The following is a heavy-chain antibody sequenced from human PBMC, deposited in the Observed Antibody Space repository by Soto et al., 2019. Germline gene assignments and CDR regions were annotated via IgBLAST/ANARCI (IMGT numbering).Heavy chain of an antibody. D-gene: IGHD2-8*01. J-gene: IGHJ4*02. CDR2: ISNDGTDQ. CDR1: GFTFGNFG. V-gene: IGHV3-30*03. CDR3: ARVCSGGTNGFYFAF. Sequence: QVQLVESGGGVVQPGRSLRLSCAASGFTFGNFGIHWVRQAPGKGLEWVAGISNDGTDQYYADSVKGRFTISRDNSKNPRYRQMISVRAEDTAVYYCARVCSGGTNGFYFAFWGQGIGVTVSS.